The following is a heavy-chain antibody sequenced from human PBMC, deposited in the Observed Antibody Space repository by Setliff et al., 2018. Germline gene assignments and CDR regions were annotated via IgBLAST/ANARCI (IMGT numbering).Heavy chain of an antibody. Sequence: GGSLRLSCAASGFSFGTYAMNWVRQAPGEGLEWVSAIRGTGSHTYYADSVRGRFTISRDNAKNSLYLQMDSLRAEDTAVYYCATSYERSHYYGGSTYYYYMDVWGKGTTVTVSS. CDR1: GFSFGTYA. V-gene: IGHV3-23*01. CDR2: IRGTGSHT. D-gene: IGHD3-22*01. CDR3: ATSYERSHYYGGSTYYYYMDV. J-gene: IGHJ6*03.